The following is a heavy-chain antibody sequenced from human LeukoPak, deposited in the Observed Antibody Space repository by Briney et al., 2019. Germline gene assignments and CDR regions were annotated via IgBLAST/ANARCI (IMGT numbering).Heavy chain of an antibody. CDR1: GFTFSTYA. CDR3: ARADMITFGGVLYYYYGMDV. CDR2: IHSNGDT. V-gene: IGHV3-64*01. D-gene: IGHD3-16*01. J-gene: IGHJ6*02. Sequence: GGSLRLSCATSGFTFSTYAMHWVRQAPGKGLEYVSVIHSNGDTYYANSVKGRFTISRDNSKNTLYLQMGSLRAEDTAVYYCARADMITFGGVLYYYYGMDVWGQGTTVTVSS.